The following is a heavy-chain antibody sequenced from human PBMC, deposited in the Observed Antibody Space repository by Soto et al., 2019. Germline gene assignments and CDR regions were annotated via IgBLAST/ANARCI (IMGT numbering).Heavy chain of an antibody. CDR1: GGTFSRHS. V-gene: IGHV1-69*01. Sequence: QVQMVQSGAEVKKPGSSARVSCKVSGGTFSRHSISWVRQAPGQGLEWMGGIIPIFDATQYAQKFQGRLTFTVDESTTTFHMTLSGLGPDDTAISYCARDLTSVRGSWGQGTLVTVP. CDR3: ARDLTSVRGS. CDR2: IIPIFDAT. D-gene: IGHD3-10*01. J-gene: IGHJ4*02.